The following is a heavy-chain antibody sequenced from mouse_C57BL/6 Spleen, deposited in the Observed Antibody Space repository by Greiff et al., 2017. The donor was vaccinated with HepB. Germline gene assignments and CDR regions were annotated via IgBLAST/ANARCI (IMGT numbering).Heavy chain of an antibody. Sequence: QVQLQQPGAELVMPGASVKLSCKASGYTFTSYWMHWVKQRPGQGLEWIGEIDPSDSYTNYNQKFKGKSTLTVDKSSSTAYMQLSSLTSEDSAVYYCARSGNRYDYDVGAMDYWGQGTSVTVSS. CDR2: IDPSDSYT. V-gene: IGHV1-69*01. D-gene: IGHD2-4*01. J-gene: IGHJ4*01. CDR3: ARSGNRYDYDVGAMDY. CDR1: GYTFTSYW.